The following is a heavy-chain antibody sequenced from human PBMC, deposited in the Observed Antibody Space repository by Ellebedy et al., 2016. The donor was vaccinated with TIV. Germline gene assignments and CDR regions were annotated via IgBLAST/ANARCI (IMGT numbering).Heavy chain of an antibody. J-gene: IGHJ4*02. CDR1: GFTFRTTW. CDR3: VRDLGGGTTSR. Sequence: GESLKISCAASGFTFRTTWMHWVRQAPGKGLVWLSRINIDGSTTNYADSVKGRFTISRDNAKSTLYLQMSSLRAEDTALYYCVRDLGGGTTSRWGQGTLVTVSS. CDR2: INIDGSTT. V-gene: IGHV3-74*01. D-gene: IGHD2-2*01.